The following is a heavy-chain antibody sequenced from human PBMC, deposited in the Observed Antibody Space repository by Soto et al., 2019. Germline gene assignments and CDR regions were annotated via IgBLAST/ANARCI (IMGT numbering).Heavy chain of an antibody. D-gene: IGHD5-12*01. CDR3: ARHDVDIVAYGMDV. CDR1: GYSFTSYW. V-gene: IGHV5-10-1*01. CDR2: IDPSDSYT. Sequence: PGESLKLSCKGSGYSFTSYWISWVRQMPGKGLEWMGRIDPSDSYTNYSPSFQGHVTISADKSISTAYLQWSSLKASDTAMYYCARHDVDIVAYGMDVWGQGTTVTVSS. J-gene: IGHJ6*02.